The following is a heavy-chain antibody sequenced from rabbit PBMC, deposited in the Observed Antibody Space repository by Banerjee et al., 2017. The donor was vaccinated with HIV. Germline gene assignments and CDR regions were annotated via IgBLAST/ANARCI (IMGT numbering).Heavy chain of an antibody. J-gene: IGHJ4*01. Sequence: QEQLVESGGGLAQPGGSLTLPCTASGFTISSTNYMCGGCQAPGKGREWIACLNPGSSGATYYASRTKGRFTISRTSSTTVDLKRTSLTAADTATYFCARDPAGGGNYYTLWGPGTRVTDS. V-gene: IGHV1S45*01. CDR1: GFTISSTNY. D-gene: IGHD8-1*01. CDR2: LNPGSSGAT. CDR3: ARDPAGGGNYYTL.